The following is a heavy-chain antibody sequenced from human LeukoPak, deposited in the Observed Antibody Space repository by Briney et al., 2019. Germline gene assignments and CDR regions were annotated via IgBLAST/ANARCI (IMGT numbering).Heavy chain of an antibody. CDR2: IYYSGST. D-gene: IGHD5-18*01. CDR3: ARARVQLWSYGMDV. CDR1: GGSISSYY. V-gene: IGHV4-59*01. Sequence: TASETLSLTCTVSGGSISSYYWRWIRQPPGKGLEWIGYIYYSGSTNYNPSLKSRVTISVDTSKNQFSLKLSSVTAADTAVYYCARARVQLWSYGMDVWGQGTTVTVSS. J-gene: IGHJ6*02.